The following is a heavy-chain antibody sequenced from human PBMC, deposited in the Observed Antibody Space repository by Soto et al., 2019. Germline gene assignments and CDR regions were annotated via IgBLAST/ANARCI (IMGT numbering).Heavy chain of an antibody. Sequence: GGSLILSCAASGFTFSSYAMSWVRQAPGKGLEWVSAISGSGGSTYYADSVKGRFTISRDNSKNTLYLQMNSLRAEDTAVYYCAKNQLQLDGAFDYWGQGTLVTVSS. CDR3: AKNQLQLDGAFDY. V-gene: IGHV3-23*01. CDR2: ISGSGGST. J-gene: IGHJ4*02. D-gene: IGHD6-6*01. CDR1: GFTFSSYA.